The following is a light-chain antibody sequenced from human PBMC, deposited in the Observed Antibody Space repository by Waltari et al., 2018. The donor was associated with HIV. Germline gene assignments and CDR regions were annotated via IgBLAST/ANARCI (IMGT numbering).Light chain of an antibody. V-gene: IGKV3-11*01. Sequence: EIVLTQSPATLSLSPGERATLSCRASVSVCSSLAWYQHIRGRAPRLLIYDASNRATGIPARFSGSGSGTDFTLTISSLEPEDFALYYCQHRSNWPTITFGQGTRLEIK. CDR1: VSVCSS. CDR3: QHRSNWPTIT. J-gene: IGKJ5*01. CDR2: DAS.